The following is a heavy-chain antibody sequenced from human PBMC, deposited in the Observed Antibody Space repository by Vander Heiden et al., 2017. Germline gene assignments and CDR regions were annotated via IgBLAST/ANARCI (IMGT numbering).Heavy chain of an antibody. CDR1: GSTFADHA. V-gene: IGHV3-9*01. CDR3: AKANCSGGSCFENWFDP. J-gene: IGHJ5*02. Sequence: EVQLVESGGGLVQPGRSLRLTCAASGSTFADHAMHWVRQAPGKGLEWVSGISWNSGSIGYADSVKGRFTISRDNAKNSLYLQMNSLRAEDTALYYCAKANCSGGSCFENWFDPWGQGTLVTVSS. D-gene: IGHD2-15*01. CDR2: ISWNSGSI.